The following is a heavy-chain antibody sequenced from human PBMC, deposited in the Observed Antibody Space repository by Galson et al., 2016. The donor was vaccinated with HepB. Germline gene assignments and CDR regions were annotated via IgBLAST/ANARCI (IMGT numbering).Heavy chain of an antibody. Sequence: SLRLSCAASGFTFSDFGMHWVRQAPGKGLEWVAVIAYDGNEIHYADSVRGRFTISGDNSKNTLSLQMNSLSAEDTALYYCAKEEHTTGWTYGDFWGQGTPVTVSS. CDR1: GFTFSDFG. CDR2: IAYDGNEI. V-gene: IGHV3-30*18. D-gene: IGHD1-7*01. CDR3: AKEEHTTGWTYGDF. J-gene: IGHJ4*02.